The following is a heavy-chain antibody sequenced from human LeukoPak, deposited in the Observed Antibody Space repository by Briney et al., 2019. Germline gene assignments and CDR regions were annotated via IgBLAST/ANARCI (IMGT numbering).Heavy chain of an antibody. J-gene: IGHJ4*02. CDR1: GFTFSSYA. V-gene: IGHV3-30*04. CDR2: ISYDGSNK. D-gene: IGHD5-18*01. Sequence: GRSLRLSCAASGFTFSSYAMHWVRQAPGKGLEWVAGISYDGSNKYYADSVKGRFTISRDNSQNTLYLQMNSLRAEDTAVYYCARDQLPVKHTAMATYHFDYWGQGTLVTVSS. CDR3: ARDQLPVKHTAMATYHFDY.